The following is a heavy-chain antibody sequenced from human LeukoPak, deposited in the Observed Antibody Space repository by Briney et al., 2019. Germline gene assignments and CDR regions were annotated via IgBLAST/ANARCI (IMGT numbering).Heavy chain of an antibody. V-gene: IGHV4-59*08. Sequence: SETLSLTCTVSGGSISSYYWSWIRQPPGKGLEWIGYIYYSGSTNYNPSLKSRVTISVDTSKNQFSLKLSSVTAADTAVYYCARDRGSYGGTYFDYWGQGTLVTVSS. J-gene: IGHJ4*02. CDR3: ARDRGSYGGTYFDY. CDR2: IYYSGST. D-gene: IGHD1-26*01. CDR1: GGSISSYY.